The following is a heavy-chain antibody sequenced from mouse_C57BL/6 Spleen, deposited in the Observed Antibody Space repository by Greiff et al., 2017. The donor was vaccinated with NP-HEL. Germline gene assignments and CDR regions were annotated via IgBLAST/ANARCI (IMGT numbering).Heavy chain of an antibody. J-gene: IGHJ3*01. CDR2: LSNGGGST. CDR1: GFTFSDYY. V-gene: IGHV5-12*01. Sequence: EVKLMESGGGLVQPGGSLKLSCAASGFTFSDYYMYWVRQTPEKRLEWVAYLSNGGGSTYYPDTVKGRFTISRDNAKNTLYLQMSRLKSEDTAMYYCASPFAYWGQGTLVTVSA. CDR3: ASPFAY.